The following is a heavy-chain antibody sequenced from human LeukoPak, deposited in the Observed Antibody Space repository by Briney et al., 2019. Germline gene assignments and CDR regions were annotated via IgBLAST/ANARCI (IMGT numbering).Heavy chain of an antibody. Sequence: SVEVSCKASGGTFSSYAISWVRQAPGQGLEWMGGIIPIFGTTNYAQKFQGRVTITTDESTSTAYMELSSLRSEDTAVYYCARGGNYYDGSGYLFDYWGQGTPVTVSS. V-gene: IGHV1-69*05. CDR2: IIPIFGTT. CDR3: ARGGNYYDGSGYLFDY. CDR1: GGTFSSYA. J-gene: IGHJ4*02. D-gene: IGHD3-22*01.